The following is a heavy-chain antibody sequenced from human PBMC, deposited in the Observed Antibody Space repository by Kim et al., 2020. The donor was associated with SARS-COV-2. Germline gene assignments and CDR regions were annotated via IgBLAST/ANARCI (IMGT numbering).Heavy chain of an antibody. D-gene: IGHD2-15*01. CDR1: GYSFTSYW. J-gene: IGHJ2*01. CDR2: IYPGDSDT. V-gene: IGHV5-51*01. CDR3: ARHGRYCSGGSCYGGEYFDL. Sequence: GESLKISCKGSGYSFTSYWIGWVRQMPGKGLEWMGIIYPGDSDTRYSPSFQGQVTISADKSISTAYLQWSSLKASDTAMYYCARHGRYCSGGSCYGGEYFDLWGRGTLVPVSS.